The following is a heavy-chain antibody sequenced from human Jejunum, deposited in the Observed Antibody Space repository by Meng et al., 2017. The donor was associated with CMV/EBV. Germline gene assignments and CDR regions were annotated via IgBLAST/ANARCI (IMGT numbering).Heavy chain of an antibody. CDR1: GFTLRSYG. J-gene: IGHJ4*02. Sequence: GESLKISCAASGFTLRSYGIRWVRQAPGKGLEWVTYADSVKGRFTISRDISKNTLFLQMNSLRAEDTAVYYCAKEGVGGHFDYWGQGTLVTVSS. V-gene: IGHV3-30*02. CDR3: AKEGVGGHFDY. D-gene: IGHD2-8*01.